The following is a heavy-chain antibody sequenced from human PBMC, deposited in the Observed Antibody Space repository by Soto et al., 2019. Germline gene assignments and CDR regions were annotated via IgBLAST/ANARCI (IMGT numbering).Heavy chain of an antibody. CDR2: ISGSGGST. D-gene: IGHD2-2*01. CDR1: GFTFSSYA. CDR3: AKALGYCSSTSCLAYYYYYGMDV. V-gene: IGHV3-23*01. Sequence: EVQLLESGGGLVQPGGSLRLSCAASGFTFSSYAMSWVRQAPGKGLEWVSAISGSGGSTYYADSVKGRFTISRDNSKNTLYLQMNSLRAEHTAVYYCAKALGYCSSTSCLAYYYYYGMDVWGQGTTVIVSS. J-gene: IGHJ6*02.